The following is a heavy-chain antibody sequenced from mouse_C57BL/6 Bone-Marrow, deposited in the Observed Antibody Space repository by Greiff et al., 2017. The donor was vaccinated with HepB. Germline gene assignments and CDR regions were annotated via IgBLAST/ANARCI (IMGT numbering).Heavy chain of an antibody. CDR1: GFTFSDYG. V-gene: IGHV5-17*01. CDR2: ISSGSSTI. Sequence: EVKLMESGGGLVKPGGSLKLSCAASGFTFSDYGMHWVRQAPEKGPEWVAYISSGSSTIYYADTVKGRFTISRDNAKNTLFLQMTSLRSEDTAMYYCARGIYYYGSSYGYFDVWGTGTTVTVSS. D-gene: IGHD1-1*01. CDR3: ARGIYYYGSSYGYFDV. J-gene: IGHJ1*03.